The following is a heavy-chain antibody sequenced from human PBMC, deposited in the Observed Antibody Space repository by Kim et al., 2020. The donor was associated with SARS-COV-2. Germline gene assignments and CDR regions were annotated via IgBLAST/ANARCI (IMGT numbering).Heavy chain of an antibody. CDR1: GGSFSGYY. CDR2: INHSGST. CDR3: ASPFDFWSGYYYYYGMDV. J-gene: IGHJ6*02. V-gene: IGHV4-34*01. D-gene: IGHD3-3*01. Sequence: SETLSLTCAVYGGSFSGYYWSWIRQPPGKGLEWIGEINHSGSTNYNPSLKSRVTISVDTSKNQFSLKLSSVTAADTAVYYCASPFDFWSGYYYYYGMDVWGQGTTVTVSS.